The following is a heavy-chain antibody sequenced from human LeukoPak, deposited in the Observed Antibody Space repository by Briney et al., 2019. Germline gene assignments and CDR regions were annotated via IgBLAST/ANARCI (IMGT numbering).Heavy chain of an antibody. Sequence: GGSLSLSCAASGVAFSGAAMRGGCEASAEGQGWGGRVRSKANRDATAYAASVRGRFTISRDDSKNTGNRQMNSLKTEDTAVYYCTVTPSLELPAYWGQGTLVTVSS. V-gene: IGHV3-73*01. CDR3: TVTPSLELPAY. J-gene: IGHJ4*02. D-gene: IGHD1-7*01. CDR1: GVAFSGAA. CDR2: VRSKANRDAT.